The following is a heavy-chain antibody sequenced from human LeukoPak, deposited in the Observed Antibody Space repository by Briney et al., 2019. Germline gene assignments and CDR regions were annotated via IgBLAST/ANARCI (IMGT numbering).Heavy chain of an antibody. V-gene: IGHV4-39*07. CDR3: AREGVAAAATYWYFDL. Sequence: SETLSLTCTVSGGSIRSSYYYWGWIRQPPGKGLEWVGEINHSGSTNYNPSLKSRVTISIDTSKNQFSLKLSSVTAADTAVYYCAREGVAAAATYWYFDLWGRGTLLTVSS. CDR1: GGSIRSSYYY. J-gene: IGHJ2*01. CDR2: INHSGST. D-gene: IGHD6-13*01.